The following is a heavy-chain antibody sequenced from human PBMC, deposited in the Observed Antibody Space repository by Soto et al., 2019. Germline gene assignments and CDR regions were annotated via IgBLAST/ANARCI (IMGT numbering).Heavy chain of an antibody. J-gene: IGHJ6*02. Sequence: GGSLRLSCAASGFTFSSYWMSWVRQAPGKGLEWVANIKQDGSEKYYVDSVKGRFTISRDNAKNSLYLQMNSLRAEDTAVYYCARDPLMIVVGAPPYYYYGMDVWGQGTTVTVSS. V-gene: IGHV3-7*01. CDR3: ARDPLMIVVGAPPYYYYGMDV. D-gene: IGHD3-22*01. CDR2: IKQDGSEK. CDR1: GFTFSSYW.